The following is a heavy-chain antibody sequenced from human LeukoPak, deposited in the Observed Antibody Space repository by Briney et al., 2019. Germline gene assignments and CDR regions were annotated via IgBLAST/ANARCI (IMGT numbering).Heavy chain of an antibody. CDR2: ISSSSSYT. Sequence: GGSLRLSCVVAGIPFGDFYMNWIRQAPGKGLEWTSYISSSSSYTDYAESVKGRFTISRDNAKSALYLQMNDLRVEDTAVYYCAAGTAADYWGQGTLVIVSS. V-gene: IGHV3-11*03. J-gene: IGHJ4*02. CDR1: GIPFGDFY. D-gene: IGHD6-25*01. CDR3: AAGTAADY.